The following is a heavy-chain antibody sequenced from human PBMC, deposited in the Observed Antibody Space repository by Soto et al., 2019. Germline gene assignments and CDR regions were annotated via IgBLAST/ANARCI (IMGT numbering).Heavy chain of an antibody. V-gene: IGHV1-69*01. CDR2: LIPIFGTA. CDR1: VGTFSSSA. CDR3: ARAWMSTVTKTLRPSYCNYGIDV. Sequence: QVQLVQSGAEVKKPGSSVKVSCKASVGTFSSSAISWVRQSPGQGLEWMGGLIPIFGTANYAQKFQGRVTITADESTSTAYMALSSVRSEDTAVYYCARAWMSTVTKTLRPSYCNYGIDVWGQGTTVTVSS. J-gene: IGHJ6*02. D-gene: IGHD4-17*01.